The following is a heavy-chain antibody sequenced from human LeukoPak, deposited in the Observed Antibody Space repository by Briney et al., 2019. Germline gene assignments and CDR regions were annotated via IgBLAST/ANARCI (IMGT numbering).Heavy chain of an antibody. CDR2: IIPIFGTA. D-gene: IGHD2-2*01. CDR3: ARSIYCSSTSCSVYFQH. V-gene: IGHV1-69*01. CDR1: GGTFSSYA. J-gene: IGHJ1*01. Sequence: ASVKVSCKASGGTFSSYAISWVRHAPGQGLEWMGGIIPIFGTANYAQKFQGRVTITADESTSTAYMEVSSLRSEDTAVYYCARSIYCSSTSCSVYFQHWGQGTLVTVSS.